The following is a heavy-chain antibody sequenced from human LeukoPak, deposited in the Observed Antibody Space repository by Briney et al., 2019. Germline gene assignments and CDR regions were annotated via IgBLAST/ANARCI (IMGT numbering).Heavy chain of an antibody. D-gene: IGHD3-22*01. J-gene: IGHJ4*02. CDR2: ISWDGGRT. Sequence: GGSLRLSCAASGFTFDDYAMHWVRQAPGKGLEWVSLISWDGGRTYYADSVKGRFTISRDNTKNSLYLQMNSLRAEDTALYYCAKGTYYYDTGDYFSLDYWGQGTLVTVSS. CDR3: AKGTYYYDTGDYFSLDY. CDR1: GFTFDDYA. V-gene: IGHV3-43D*03.